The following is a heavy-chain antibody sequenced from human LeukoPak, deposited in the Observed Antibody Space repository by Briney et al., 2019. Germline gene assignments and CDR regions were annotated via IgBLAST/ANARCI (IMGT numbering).Heavy chain of an antibody. J-gene: IGHJ4*02. CDR3: AKTTFTYYYDSSGYYFDY. CDR1: SGSISSSSYY. Sequence: SETLSLTCTVSSGSISSSSYYWGWIRQPPGKGLEWIGSIYYSGSTYYNPSLKSRVTISVDTSKNQFSLKLSSVTAADTAVYYCAKTTFTYYYDSSGYYFDYWGQGTLVTVSS. V-gene: IGHV4-39*01. D-gene: IGHD3-22*01. CDR2: IYYSGST.